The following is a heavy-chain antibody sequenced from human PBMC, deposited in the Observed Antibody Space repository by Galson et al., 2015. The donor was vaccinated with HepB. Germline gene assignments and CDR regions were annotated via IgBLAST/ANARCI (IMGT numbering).Heavy chain of an antibody. CDR2: IEPSDSYT. D-gene: IGHD3-10*01. CDR1: GYTFTDYW. CDR3: ATRGRGPMYYYGMDV. J-gene: IGHJ6*02. V-gene: IGHV5-10-1*01. Sequence: QSGAEVKKPGESLRISCKGSGYTFTDYWISWVRQMPGQGLEWIGRIEPSDSYTNYSPSFQGHVTISADKSISTAYLQWSSLEASDTAIYFCATRGRGPMYYYGMDVWGQGTTVTVFS.